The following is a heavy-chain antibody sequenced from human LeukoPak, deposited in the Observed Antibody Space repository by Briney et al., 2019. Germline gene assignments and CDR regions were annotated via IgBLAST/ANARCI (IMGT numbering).Heavy chain of an antibody. CDR2: IYSNGNT. Sequence: PSETLSLTCSVAGGSLSNFYWSWLRQPPGKGLEWLGFIYSNGNTNYYPSLKHRVTMSVDTSKNQFSLKLRSVTAADTAVYYCARRNYGGPRWFDPWGQGTLVTVSS. V-gene: IGHV4-59*01. D-gene: IGHD4-23*01. CDR1: GGSLSNFY. J-gene: IGHJ5*02. CDR3: ARRNYGGPRWFDP.